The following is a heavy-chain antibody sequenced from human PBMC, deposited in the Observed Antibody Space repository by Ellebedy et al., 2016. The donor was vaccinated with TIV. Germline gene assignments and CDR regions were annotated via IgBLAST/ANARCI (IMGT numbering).Heavy chain of an antibody. CDR3: ARDLEDSSSWYGDY. V-gene: IGHV3-20*04. J-gene: IGHJ4*02. D-gene: IGHD6-13*01. CDR1: GFTFDDYG. Sequence: PGGSLRLSCAASGFTFDDYGMSWVRQAPGKGLEWVSGINWNGGSTGYADSVKGRFTISRDNAKNSLYLQMNSLRAEDTALYYCARDLEDSSSWYGDYWGQGTLVTVSS. CDR2: INWNGGST.